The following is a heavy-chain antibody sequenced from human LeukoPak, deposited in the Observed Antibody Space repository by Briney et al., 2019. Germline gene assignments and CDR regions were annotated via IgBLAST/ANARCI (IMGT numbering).Heavy chain of an antibody. D-gene: IGHD3-10*01. V-gene: IGHV3-9*01. CDR1: GFTFDDYA. J-gene: IGHJ4*02. CDR2: ISWNSGSM. CDR3: AKDLTMVRGVMDY. Sequence: GGSLRLSCAASGFTFDDYATHWVRQAPGKGLEWVSGISWNSGSMGYADSVKGRFTISRDNAKNSLYLQMNSLRAEDTALCYCAKDLTMVRGVMDYWGQGTLVTVSP.